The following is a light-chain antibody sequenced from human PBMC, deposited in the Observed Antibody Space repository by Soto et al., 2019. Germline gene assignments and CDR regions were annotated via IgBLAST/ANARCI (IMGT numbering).Light chain of an antibody. V-gene: IGLV2-8*01. CDR3: SSYAGSNNVL. J-gene: IGLJ2*01. Sequence: HSALTQPPSASGSPGQSVTISCTGTSSDIGGYKFVSWYQQHPGKAPKLMIYEVSKRPSGVPDRFSGSKSGNTASLTVSGLQADDEADYYCSSYAGSNNVLFGGGTKVTVL. CDR1: SSDIGGYKF. CDR2: EVS.